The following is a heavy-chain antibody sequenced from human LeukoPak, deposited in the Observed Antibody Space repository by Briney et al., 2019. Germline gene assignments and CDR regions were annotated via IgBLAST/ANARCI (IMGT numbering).Heavy chain of an antibody. J-gene: IGHJ4*02. Sequence: ASVKVSCKASGYTFTSNAINWVRQAPGQGLEWMGIINPTGGSTTYAQKFQGRVTMTRDTSTSTVYMELSSLRSDDTAVYYCARTAARRFDYWGQGTLVTVSS. CDR3: ARTAARRFDY. CDR1: GYTFTSNA. CDR2: INPTGGST. V-gene: IGHV1-46*01. D-gene: IGHD6-6*01.